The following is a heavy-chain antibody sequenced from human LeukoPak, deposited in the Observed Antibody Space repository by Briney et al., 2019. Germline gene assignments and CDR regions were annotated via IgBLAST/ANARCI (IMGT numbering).Heavy chain of an antibody. CDR1: GGSFSGYY. D-gene: IGHD3-9*01. CDR3: ARGYDILTGYKEGFDY. Sequence: PSQTLSLTCAVYGGSFSGYYWSWIRQPPGKGLEWIGEINHSGSTNYNPSLKSRVTISVDTSKNQFSLKLSSVTAADTAVYYCARGYDILTGYKEGFDYWGQGTLVTVSS. V-gene: IGHV4-34*01. CDR2: INHSGST. J-gene: IGHJ4*02.